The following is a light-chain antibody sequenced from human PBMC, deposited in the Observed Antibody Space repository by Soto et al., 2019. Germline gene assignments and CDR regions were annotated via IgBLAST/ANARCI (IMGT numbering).Light chain of an antibody. Sequence: DIQMTQSPSSLSASVGDRVTITCRTSQSISSYLNWYQQKPGKAPKLLIYGASSLQSGVPSRFSGSGSGTDFTLTISSLQPEDFATYYCQQSYSTPPLTFGGGTKV. J-gene: IGKJ4*01. CDR1: QSISSY. CDR3: QQSYSTPPLT. V-gene: IGKV1-39*01. CDR2: GAS.